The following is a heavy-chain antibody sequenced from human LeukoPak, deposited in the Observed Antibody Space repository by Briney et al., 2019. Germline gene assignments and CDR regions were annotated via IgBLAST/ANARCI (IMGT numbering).Heavy chain of an antibody. Sequence: GGSLRLSCAASGFTFDDYGMSWVRQAPGKGLEWVSGINWNGGSTGYTDSVKGRFAISRDTAKNSLYLQMNSLRAEDTALYYCARGEVYYYGSGSYLWGQGTLVTVSS. J-gene: IGHJ4*02. V-gene: IGHV3-20*04. CDR1: GFTFDDYG. CDR2: INWNGGST. CDR3: ARGEVYYYGSGSYL. D-gene: IGHD3-10*01.